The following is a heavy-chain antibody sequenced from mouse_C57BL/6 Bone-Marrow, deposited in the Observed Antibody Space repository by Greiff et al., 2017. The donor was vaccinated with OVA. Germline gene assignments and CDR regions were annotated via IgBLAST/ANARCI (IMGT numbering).Heavy chain of an antibody. J-gene: IGHJ2*01. Sequence: EVQLVESGPELVKPGASVKISCKASGYSFTGYFMNWVKQSNGKSLEWIGRINPYNGDTFYNQKFKGKATLTVDKSSSTAHMELLSLTSEDTAVYYCTTTVVATDYFDYWGQGTTLTVSS. V-gene: IGHV1-37*01. D-gene: IGHD1-1*01. CDR3: TTTVVATDYFDY. CDR1: GYSFTGYF. CDR2: INPYNGDT.